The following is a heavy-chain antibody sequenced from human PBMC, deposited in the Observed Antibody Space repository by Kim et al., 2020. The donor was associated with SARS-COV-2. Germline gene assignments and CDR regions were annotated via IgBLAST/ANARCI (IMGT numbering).Heavy chain of an antibody. V-gene: IGHV3-13*01. CDR1: GFTFSSYD. J-gene: IGHJ6*02. Sequence: GGSLRLSCAASGFTFSSYDMHWVRQATGKGLEWVSAIGTAGDTYYPGSVKGRFTISRENAKNSLYLQMNSLRAGDTAVYYCARGGEKWLSYGMDVWGQGTTVTVSS. CDR3: ARGGEKWLSYGMDV. CDR2: IGTAGDT. D-gene: IGHD5-12*01.